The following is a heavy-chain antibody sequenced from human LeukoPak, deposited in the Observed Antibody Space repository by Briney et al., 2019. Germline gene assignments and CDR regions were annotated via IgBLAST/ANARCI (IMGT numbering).Heavy chain of an antibody. CDR1: GGTFSSYA. V-gene: IGHV1-8*03. D-gene: IGHD3-9*01. CDR3: ARGEYDILTGYYPYYYYYMDV. CDR2: TNPNGGNT. Sequence: ASVKVSCKASGGTFSSYAISWVRQAPGQGLEWMGWTNPNGGNTGYAQKFQGRVTITRNTSISTAYMELSSLRSEDTAVYYCARGEYDILTGYYPYYYYYMDVWGKGTTVTVSS. J-gene: IGHJ6*03.